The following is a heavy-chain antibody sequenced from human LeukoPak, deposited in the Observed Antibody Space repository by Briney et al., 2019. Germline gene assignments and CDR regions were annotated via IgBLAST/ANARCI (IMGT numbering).Heavy chain of an antibody. D-gene: IGHD6-19*01. J-gene: IGHJ3*02. CDR2: ISYDGSNK. CDR1: GFTFSSYG. V-gene: IGHV3-30*03. Sequence: GGSLRLSCAASGFTFSSYGMHWVRQAPGKGLEWVAVISYDGSNKYYADSVKGRFTISRDNAKNSLYLQMNSLRADDTAVYYCAREFNIAVAGIYTGFDIWGQGTMVTVSS. CDR3: AREFNIAVAGIYTGFDI.